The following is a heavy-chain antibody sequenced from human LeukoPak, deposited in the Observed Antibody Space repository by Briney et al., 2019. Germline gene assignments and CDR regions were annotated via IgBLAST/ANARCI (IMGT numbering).Heavy chain of an antibody. CDR3: AKDSRDSSGSHNWFDP. CDR2: ISWDGGST. CDR1: GFNFDDYT. J-gene: IGHJ5*02. Sequence: GGSLRLSCAASGFNFDDYTMHWVRQAPGKGLEWVSLISWDGGSTYYADSVKGRFTISRDNSKNSLYLQMNSLRTEDTALYYCAKDSRDSSGSHNWFDPWGQGTLVTVSS. D-gene: IGHD3-22*01. V-gene: IGHV3-43*01.